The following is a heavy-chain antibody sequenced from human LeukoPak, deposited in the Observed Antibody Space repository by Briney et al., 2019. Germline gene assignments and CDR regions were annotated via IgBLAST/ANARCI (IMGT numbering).Heavy chain of an antibody. CDR1: GGSISSGGYS. CDR3: ARGGGGYNSLAVDY. J-gene: IGHJ4*02. V-gene: IGHV4-30-2*01. D-gene: IGHD5-24*01. CDR2: IYHSGST. Sequence: SETLSLTCAVSGGSISSGGYSWSWIRQPPGKGLEWIGYIYHSGSTYYNPSLKSRVTISVDRSKNQFSLKLSSVTAADTAVYYCARGGGGYNSLAVDYWGQGTLVTVSS.